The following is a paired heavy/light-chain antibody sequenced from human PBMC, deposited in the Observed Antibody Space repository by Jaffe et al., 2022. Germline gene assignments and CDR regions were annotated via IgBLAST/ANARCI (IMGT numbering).Light chain of an antibody. Sequence: EIVLTQSPGTLSLSPGERATLSCRASQSVSSSYLAWYQQKPGQAPRLLIYGASSRATGIPDRFSGSGSGTDFTLTISRLEPEDFAVYYCQQYGSSPLFGQGTRLEIK. CDR2: GAS. J-gene: IGKJ5*01. V-gene: IGKV3-20*01. CDR3: QQYGSSPL. CDR1: QSVSSSY.
Heavy chain of an antibody. V-gene: IGHV4-34*01. Sequence: QVQLQQWGAGLLKPSETLSLTCAVYGGSFSGYYWSWIRQPPGKGLEWIGEINHSGSTNYNPSLKSRVTISVDTSKNQFSLKLSSVTAADTAVYYCARGKYSSIAARPSRPGKYYMDVWGKGTTVTVSS. CDR1: GGSFSGYY. J-gene: IGHJ6*03. CDR2: INHSGST. CDR3: ARGKYSSIAARPSRPGKYYMDV. D-gene: IGHD6-6*01.